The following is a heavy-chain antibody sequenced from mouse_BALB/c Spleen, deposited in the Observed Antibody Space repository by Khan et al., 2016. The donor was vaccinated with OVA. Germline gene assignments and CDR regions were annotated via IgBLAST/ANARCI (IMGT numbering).Heavy chain of an antibody. Sequence: QIQLVQSGLELKKPGETVKISCKASGYTFTNNGMNWVKQNPGKGLKWMGWINTYNGEPTYVDDFKGRFAFSLETSTTTAYLQINNLKNEDTATYFCARVGYAGTMDYWGQGTSVTVSS. V-gene: IGHV9-3-1*01. CDR2: INTYNGEP. J-gene: IGHJ4*01. CDR1: GYTFTNNG. CDR3: ARVGYAGTMDY. D-gene: IGHD2-14*01.